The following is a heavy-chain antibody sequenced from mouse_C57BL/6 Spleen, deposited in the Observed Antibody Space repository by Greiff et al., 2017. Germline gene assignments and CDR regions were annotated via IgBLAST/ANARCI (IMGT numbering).Heavy chain of an antibody. CDR2: IYPGDGDT. D-gene: IGHD2-1*01. Sequence: QVQLQQSGAELVKPGASVTIFCKASGYAFSSYWMNWVKQRPGKGLEWIGQIYPGDGDTYYNGKFKGKATLTADKSSSTAYMQLSSLTSGDSAVDFCVRLYYGNYRYFDVWGTGTTVTVSS. CDR1: GYAFSSYW. CDR3: VRLYYGNYRYFDV. J-gene: IGHJ1*03. V-gene: IGHV1-80*01.